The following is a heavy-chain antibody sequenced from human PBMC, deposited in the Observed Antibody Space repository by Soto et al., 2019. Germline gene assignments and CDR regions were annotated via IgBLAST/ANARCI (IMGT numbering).Heavy chain of an antibody. J-gene: IGHJ3*02. CDR1: GGTFSSYA. D-gene: IGHD6-13*01. Sequence: QVQLVQSGAEVKKPGSSVKVSCKASGGTFSSYAISWVRQAPGQGLEWMGGIIPIFGTANYAQKFQGRVTITADESTSTGYMGLSRLRSEDTAVYYCARNPPNSSSWYGAFDIWGQGTMVTVSS. V-gene: IGHV1-69*01. CDR3: ARNPPNSSSWYGAFDI. CDR2: IIPIFGTA.